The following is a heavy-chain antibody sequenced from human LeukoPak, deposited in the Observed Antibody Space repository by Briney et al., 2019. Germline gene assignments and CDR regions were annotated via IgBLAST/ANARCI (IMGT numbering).Heavy chain of an antibody. J-gene: IGHJ5*02. CDR2: IYHSGST. Sequence: KPSQTLSLTCAVSGGSISSGGYSWSWIRQPPGKGLEWIGYIYHSGSTYYNPSLKSRVTISVDRSKNQFSLKLSSVTAADTAVYYCARGRYYYGSGSYYNFEPFDPWGQGTLVTVSS. CDR3: ARGRYYYGSGSYYNFEPFDP. CDR1: GGSISSGGYS. V-gene: IGHV4-30-2*01. D-gene: IGHD3-10*01.